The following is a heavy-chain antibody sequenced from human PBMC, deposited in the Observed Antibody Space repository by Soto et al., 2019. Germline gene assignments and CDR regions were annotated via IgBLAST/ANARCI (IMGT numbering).Heavy chain of an antibody. Sequence: EVQLVESGGGLVQPGGSLRLSCAASGFTFSSCWMHWVRQAPGKGLVWVSRINSDGSSTSYADSVKGRFTISRDNAKNTLYLQMNSLRAEDTAVYYCARDGLSYYDFWSGQGWFDPWGQGTLVTVSS. D-gene: IGHD3-3*01. CDR2: INSDGSST. J-gene: IGHJ5*02. CDR3: ARDGLSYYDFWSGQGWFDP. CDR1: GFTFSSCW. V-gene: IGHV3-74*01.